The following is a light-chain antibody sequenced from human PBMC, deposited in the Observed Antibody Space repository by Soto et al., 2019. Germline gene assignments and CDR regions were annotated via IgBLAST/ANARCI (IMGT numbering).Light chain of an antibody. CDR3: SSFAAHDNVV. J-gene: IGLJ3*02. V-gene: IGLV2-8*01. CDR1: SSDVGAYDY. CDR2: EVN. Sequence: QSALTQPPSASGSPGQSVTISCTGTSSDVGAYDYVCWYQQHPGKAPNLMIYEVNKRPSGVPDRFSGSKSGNTASLTVSGLQAGDEADYYCSSFAAHDNVVFGGGTKLTVL.